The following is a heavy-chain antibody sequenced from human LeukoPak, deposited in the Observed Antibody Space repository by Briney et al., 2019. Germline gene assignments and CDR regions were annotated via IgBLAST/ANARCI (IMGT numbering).Heavy chain of an antibody. CDR1: GYTFTSYG. CDR2: IIPIFGTA. Sequence: SVKVSCKTSGYTFTSYGISWVRQAPGQGLEWMGGIIPIFGTANYAQKFQGRVTITADESTSTAYMELRSLRSDDTAVYYCARASGSGWVFDYWGQGTPVTVSS. D-gene: IGHD6-19*01. CDR3: ARASGSGWVFDY. V-gene: IGHV1-69*13. J-gene: IGHJ4*02.